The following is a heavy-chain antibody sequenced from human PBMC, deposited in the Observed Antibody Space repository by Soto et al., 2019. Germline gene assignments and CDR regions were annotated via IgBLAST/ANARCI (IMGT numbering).Heavy chain of an antibody. V-gene: IGHV4-39*01. D-gene: IGHD2-2*01. CDR2: IYYSGST. J-gene: IGHJ6*03. CDR1: GGSISSSSYY. Sequence: QLQLQESGPGLVKPSESLSLTCTVSGGSISSSSYYWGWIRQPPGKRLEWLGSIYYSGSTYYTPSLKSRPTISVDKSKNQFSLKLSSVTAADTAVYYCARQPTDIVVVPAPVYYMDVWGKGTTVTFSS. CDR3: ARQPTDIVVVPAPVYYMDV.